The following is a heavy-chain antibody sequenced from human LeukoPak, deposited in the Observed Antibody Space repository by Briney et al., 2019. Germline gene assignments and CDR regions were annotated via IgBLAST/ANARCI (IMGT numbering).Heavy chain of an antibody. J-gene: IGHJ3*02. D-gene: IGHD7-27*01. CDR2: VYYTGST. Sequence: PSETLSLTCSVSDGSINTISDYWGWVRQPPGKGLEWIGSVYYTGSTYYNAPFKSRVTISVDTSKNQFSLKLNSVTAADTAVYYCARHVPLELGILFDIWGQGTLVTVSS. CDR1: DGSINTISDY. CDR3: ARHVPLELGILFDI. V-gene: IGHV4-39*01.